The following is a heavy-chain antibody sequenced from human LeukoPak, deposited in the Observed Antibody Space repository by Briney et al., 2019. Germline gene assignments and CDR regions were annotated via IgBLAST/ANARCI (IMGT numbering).Heavy chain of an antibody. D-gene: IGHD3-10*01. V-gene: IGHV4-4*02. Sequence: SETLSLTCAVSGGSISSSNWWSWVRQPPGKGLEWIGEIYHSGSTNYNPSLKSRVTISVDKSKNQFSLKLSSVTAADTAVYYCARAPHYYGSGSHLWGSYYYGMDVWGKGTTVTVSS. CDR2: IYHSGST. J-gene: IGHJ6*04. CDR3: ARAPHYYGSGSHLWGSYYYGMDV. CDR1: GGSISSSNW.